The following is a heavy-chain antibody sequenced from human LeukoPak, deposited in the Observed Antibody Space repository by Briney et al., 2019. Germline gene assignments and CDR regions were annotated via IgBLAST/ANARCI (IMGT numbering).Heavy chain of an antibody. Sequence: GGSLRLSCAASGFTFSSYWMSWVRQAPGKGLEWVANIKLDGSEKHYVDSVKGRFTISRDNAKNSLSLQMNSLRAEDMAVYYCAKVVLLWFGELGHFDYWGQGTLVTVSS. CDR2: IKLDGSEK. J-gene: IGHJ4*02. CDR3: AKVVLLWFGELGHFDY. V-gene: IGHV3-7*01. CDR1: GFTFSSYW. D-gene: IGHD3-10*01.